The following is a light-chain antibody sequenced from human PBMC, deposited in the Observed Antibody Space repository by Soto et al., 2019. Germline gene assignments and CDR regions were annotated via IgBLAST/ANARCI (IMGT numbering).Light chain of an antibody. Sequence: EIVFTHSPATLSLSPGERATLSCRASQSVSIYLAWYQQKPGQAPRLLIYDASNRATGIPTRFSGSGSGTDFTLTISSLEPEDFAVYYCQHRSDWPPFTFGGGTKVDIK. CDR3: QHRSDWPPFT. V-gene: IGKV3-11*01. CDR1: QSVSIY. J-gene: IGKJ4*01. CDR2: DAS.